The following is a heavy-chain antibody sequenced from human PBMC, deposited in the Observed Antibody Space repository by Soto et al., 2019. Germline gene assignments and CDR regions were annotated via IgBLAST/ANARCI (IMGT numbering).Heavy chain of an antibody. J-gene: IGHJ4*02. CDR3: ARKIRISRNFDY. CDR1: GGSISSGGYY. CDR2: IYYSGST. Sequence: PSETLSLTCTVSGGSISSGGYYWSWIRQHPGKGLEWIGYIYYSGSTYYNPSLKSRVTISVDTSKNQFSLKLSSVTAADTAVYYCARKIRISRNFDYWGQGTLVTVSS. V-gene: IGHV4-31*03.